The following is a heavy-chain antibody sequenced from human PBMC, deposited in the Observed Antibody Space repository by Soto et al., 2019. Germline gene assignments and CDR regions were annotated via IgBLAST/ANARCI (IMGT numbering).Heavy chain of an antibody. Sequence: QLHLVQSGAVVKKPGASVTVSCSASGYPVTAYYMHWVRQAPGRGLEWMGGINPATGAAKYTQTCQGRVTLTRDASTSTVFMELTGPTSEDTAVFYCARGGGVGVAGSAAFDMWGQGTVVTVSS. CDR2: INPATGAA. D-gene: IGHD3-3*01. CDR3: ARGGGVGVAGSAAFDM. CDR1: GYPVTAYY. J-gene: IGHJ3*02. V-gene: IGHV1-2*02.